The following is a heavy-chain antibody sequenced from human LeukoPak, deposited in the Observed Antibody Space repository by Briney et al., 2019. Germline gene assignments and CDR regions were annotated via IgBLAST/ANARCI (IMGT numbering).Heavy chain of an antibody. J-gene: IGHJ6*02. CDR1: GFTFSSYA. CDR3: ARDIEDYGDYWGDYYYGMDV. V-gene: IGHV3-23*01. D-gene: IGHD4-17*01. Sequence: GGALRLSCAAFGFTFSSYAMSWVRQAPGKGLEWVSAIRDSGSSTHYADSVKGRFTTSRDNSKNTLFLQMNSLRAEDTAVYYCARDIEDYGDYWGDYYYGMDVWGQGTTVTVSS. CDR2: IRDSGSST.